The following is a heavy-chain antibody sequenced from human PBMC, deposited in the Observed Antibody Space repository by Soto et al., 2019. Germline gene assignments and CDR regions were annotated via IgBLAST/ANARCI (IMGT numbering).Heavy chain of an antibody. CDR2: ISYDGSNK. Sequence: QVQLVESGGGVVQPGRSLRLSCAASGFTFSSYGMHWVRQAPGKGLEWVAVISYDGSNKFYADSVKGRFTISGDNSKNTLYLQMNSLRAEDTAVYYCAKDREQWLMAPYYYYYGMDVWGQGTTVTVSS. V-gene: IGHV3-30*18. CDR1: GFTFSSYG. D-gene: IGHD6-19*01. CDR3: AKDREQWLMAPYYYYYGMDV. J-gene: IGHJ6*02.